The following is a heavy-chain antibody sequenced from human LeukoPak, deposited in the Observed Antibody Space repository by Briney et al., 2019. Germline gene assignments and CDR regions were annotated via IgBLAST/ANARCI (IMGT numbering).Heavy chain of an antibody. Sequence: GGSLRLSCAASGFTFYSYEINWVRQAPGKGLEWVSYISPSGSTKNYADSVKGRFTISRDNSKKTLYLQMNSLRAEDTAVYYCAKDLDDRNWGQGTLVTVSS. V-gene: IGHV3-23*01. J-gene: IGHJ4*02. CDR3: AKDLDDRN. CDR2: ISPSGSTK. CDR1: GFTFYSYE. D-gene: IGHD3-16*01.